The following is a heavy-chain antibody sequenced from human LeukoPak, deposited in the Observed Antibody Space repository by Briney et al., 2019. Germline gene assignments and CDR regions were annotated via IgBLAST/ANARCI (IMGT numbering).Heavy chain of an antibody. D-gene: IGHD6-13*01. Sequence: PGGSLRLSCAASGFTFSSYSMNWVRQAPGKGLEWVSPISSSSSYIYYADSVKGRSTISRDNAKNSLYLQMNSLRAEDTAVYYCARDSSSWQEYNWFDPWGQGTLVTVSS. V-gene: IGHV3-21*01. CDR2: ISSSSSYI. CDR3: ARDSSSWQEYNWFDP. CDR1: GFTFSSYS. J-gene: IGHJ5*02.